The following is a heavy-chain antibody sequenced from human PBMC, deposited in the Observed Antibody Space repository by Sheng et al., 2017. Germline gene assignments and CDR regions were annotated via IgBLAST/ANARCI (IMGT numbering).Heavy chain of an antibody. D-gene: IGHD1-26*01. J-gene: IGHJ4*02. CDR3: ARVQWELLTSVRYFDY. CDR2: IYYSGST. Sequence: QVQLQESGPGLVKPSETLSLTCTVSGGSISSYYWSWIRQPPGKGLEWIGYIYYSGSTNYNPSLKSRVTISVDTSKNQFSLKLSSVTAADTAVYYCARVQWELLTSVRYFDYWGQGTLV. CDR1: GGSISSYY. V-gene: IGHV4-59*01.